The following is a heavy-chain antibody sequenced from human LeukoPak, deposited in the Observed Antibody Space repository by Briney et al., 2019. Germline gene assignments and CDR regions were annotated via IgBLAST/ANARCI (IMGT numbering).Heavy chain of an antibody. CDR3: ARGRYCSSTSCYKVYYYYMDV. CDR1: GYTFTTYG. V-gene: IGHV1-18*01. CDR2: TSAYNGNT. D-gene: IGHD2-2*02. J-gene: IGHJ6*03. Sequence: ASVKVSCKASGYTFTTYGISWVRQAPGQGLEWVGWTSAYNGNTNYAPKLQGRVTMTTDTSTSTAYMELRSLRSDDTAVYYCARGRYCSSTSCYKVYYYYMDVWGKGTTVTVSS.